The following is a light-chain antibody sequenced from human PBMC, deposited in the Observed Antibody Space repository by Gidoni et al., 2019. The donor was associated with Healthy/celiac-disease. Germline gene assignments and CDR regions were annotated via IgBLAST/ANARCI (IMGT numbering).Light chain of an antibody. Sequence: DIQMTQSPSSLSASVGDRVTITCRASQRISSYLNWYQQKPGKAPKLLIYAASSLQSGVPSRFSGSGSGTDFTLTSSSLQPEDFATYYCQQSYSTPRDTFGQGTKLEIK. J-gene: IGKJ2*01. CDR3: QQSYSTPRDT. CDR1: QRISSY. V-gene: IGKV1-39*01. CDR2: AAS.